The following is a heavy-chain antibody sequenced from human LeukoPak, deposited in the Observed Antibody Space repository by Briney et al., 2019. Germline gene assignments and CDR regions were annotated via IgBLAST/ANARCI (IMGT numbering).Heavy chain of an antibody. CDR1: GYTFTSYY. J-gene: IGHJ6*03. Sequence: ASVKVSCKASGYTFTSYYIHWVRQAPGEGLEWMGIINASGGSTSYAQKFQGRVTMTRDMSASTVYMELSSLRSEDTAVYYCARVAAEVVGVPGAIGFGWLRRDYYYIDVWGKGTTVTVSS. V-gene: IGHV1-46*01. CDR3: ARVAAEVVGVPGAIGFGWLRRDYYYIDV. CDR2: INASGGST. D-gene: IGHD2-2*02.